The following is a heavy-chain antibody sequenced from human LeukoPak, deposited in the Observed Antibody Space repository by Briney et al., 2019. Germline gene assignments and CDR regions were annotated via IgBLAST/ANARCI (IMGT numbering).Heavy chain of an antibody. Sequence: SETLSLTCTVSGGSISSYYWSWIRQPPGKGLEWIGYIYYSGSTNYNPSLKSRVTISVDTSKNQFSLKLSSVTAADTAVYYCAGGYAGLGYWGQGTLVTVSS. V-gene: IGHV4-59*12. CDR1: GGSISSYY. J-gene: IGHJ4*02. CDR2: IYYSGST. CDR3: AGGYAGLGY. D-gene: IGHD3-16*01.